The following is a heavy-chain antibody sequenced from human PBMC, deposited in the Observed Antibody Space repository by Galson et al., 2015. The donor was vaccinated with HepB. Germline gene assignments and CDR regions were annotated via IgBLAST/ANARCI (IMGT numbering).Heavy chain of an antibody. D-gene: IGHD2-2*01. V-gene: IGHV3-21*01. CDR1: GFTFSSHS. Sequence: SLRLSCAASGFTFSSHSMNWVRQAPGKGLEWVSSISSSSSYIYYADSVKGRFTISRDNAKNSLYLQMNSLRAEDTAVYYCAREGPPDSSSTSCPWWYYGMDVWGQGTTVTVSS. CDR2: ISSSSSYI. J-gene: IGHJ6*02. CDR3: AREGPPDSSSTSCPWWYYGMDV.